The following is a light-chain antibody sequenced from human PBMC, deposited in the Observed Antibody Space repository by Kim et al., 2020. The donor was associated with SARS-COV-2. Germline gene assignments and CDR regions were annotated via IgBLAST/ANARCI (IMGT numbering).Light chain of an antibody. J-gene: IGKJ1*01. CDR1: QSVSSSY. CDR3: QQYGSSPRT. V-gene: IGKV3-20*01. CDR2: NAS. Sequence: SPGERATLSCRASQSVSSSYLAWYQQKPGQAPRLLIYNASSRATGIPDSFSGSGSGTDFTLTISRVEPEDFAVYYCQQYGSSPRTFGQGTKVDIK.